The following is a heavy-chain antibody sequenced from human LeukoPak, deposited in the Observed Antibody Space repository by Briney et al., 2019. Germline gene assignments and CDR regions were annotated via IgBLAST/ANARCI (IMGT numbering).Heavy chain of an antibody. Sequence: GGSLRLSCAASGYTFSNYWMHWVRQAPGEALMWVSRIKSDGSSTTYADSVKGRFTISRDNAKNTLYLQMNSLRAEDTAVYYCSRDSLSSCGGDCYSGLDVWGQGTTVTVSS. V-gene: IGHV3-74*01. CDR2: IKSDGSST. CDR3: SRDSLSSCGGDCYSGLDV. D-gene: IGHD2-21*02. CDR1: GYTFSNYW. J-gene: IGHJ6*02.